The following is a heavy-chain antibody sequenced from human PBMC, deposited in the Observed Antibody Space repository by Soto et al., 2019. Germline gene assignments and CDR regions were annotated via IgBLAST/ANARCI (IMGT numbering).Heavy chain of an antibody. CDR3: ARDIGSYAYGEGY. V-gene: IGHV4-4*07. CDR1: GGSINSYW. CDR2: VYSSGTT. J-gene: IGHJ4*02. Sequence: SETLSLTCSVSGGSINSYWWSWIRQPAGKGLEWIGRVYSSGTTDYNPSLNSRATMSVETSKNQFSLKLSSVTTADTAVYYCARDIGSYAYGEGYWGQGIQVTVSS. D-gene: IGHD3-10*01.